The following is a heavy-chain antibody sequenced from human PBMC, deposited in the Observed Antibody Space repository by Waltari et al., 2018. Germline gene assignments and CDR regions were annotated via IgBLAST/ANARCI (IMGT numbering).Heavy chain of an antibody. J-gene: IGHJ6*03. CDR3: AANPSIRGYYYYMDV. D-gene: IGHD1-26*01. V-gene: IGHV1-58*02. Sequence: QLVQSGAEVKKPGASVKVSCKVSGYTLTELSMQWVRQARGQRLEWIGWIVVGSGNTNYAQKFQERVTITRDMSTSTAYMELSSLRSEDTAVYYCAANPSIRGYYYYMDVWGKGTTVTVSS. CDR2: IVVGSGNT. CDR1: GYTLTELS.